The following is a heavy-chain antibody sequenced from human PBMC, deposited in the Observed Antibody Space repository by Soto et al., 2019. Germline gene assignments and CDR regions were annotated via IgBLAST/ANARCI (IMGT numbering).Heavy chain of an antibody. J-gene: IGHJ4*02. V-gene: IGHV1-8*01. Sequence: ASVKVSCKASGYTFTGYDINWVRQATGQGLEWMGWMNPNSGNTGYAQKFQGRVTMTRNTSISTAYMELSSLRSEDTAVYYCARGQRNYDILTGYYMLYYFDYWGQGTLVTVSS. CDR1: GYTFTGYD. D-gene: IGHD3-9*01. CDR2: MNPNSGNT. CDR3: ARGQRNYDILTGYYMLYYFDY.